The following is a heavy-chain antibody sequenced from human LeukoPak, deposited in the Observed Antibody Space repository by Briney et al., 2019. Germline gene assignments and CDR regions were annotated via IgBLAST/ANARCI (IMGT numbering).Heavy chain of an antibody. J-gene: IGHJ4*02. Sequence: NRGESLKISCKGSGYSFTNYWIGWVRQMPGKGLEWMGIIYPGDSDTRYSPSFQGQVTFSADKSISTAYLQWSSLKASDTAMCYCARHGGSYYYDSGSRYFDYWGQGTLVTVSS. CDR3: ARHGGSYYYDSGSRYFDY. D-gene: IGHD3-10*01. CDR2: IYPGDSDT. CDR1: GYSFTNYW. V-gene: IGHV5-51*01.